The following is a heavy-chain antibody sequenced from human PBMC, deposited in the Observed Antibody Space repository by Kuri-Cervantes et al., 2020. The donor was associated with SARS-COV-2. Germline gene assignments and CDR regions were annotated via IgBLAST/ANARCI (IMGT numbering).Heavy chain of an antibody. CDR1: GFTFSSYA. J-gene: IGHJ4*02. CDR2: ISYDGSNK. CDR3: AKDNGSSWPYYFAY. V-gene: IGHV3-30-3*01. Sequence: GGSLRLSCAASGFTFSSYAMHWVRQAPGKGLEWVAVISYDGSNKYYADSVKGRFTISRDNSKNTLYLQMNSLRAEDTAVYYCAKDNGSSWPYYFAYWGQGNLV. D-gene: IGHD6-13*01.